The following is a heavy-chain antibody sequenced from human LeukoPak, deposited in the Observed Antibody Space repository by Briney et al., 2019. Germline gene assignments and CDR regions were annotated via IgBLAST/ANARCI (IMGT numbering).Heavy chain of an antibody. J-gene: IGHJ4*02. Sequence: GGSLRLSCAASGFTFSNYAMHWVRQAPGKGLEWVAVISYDGSNIYYADSVKGRLTISRDNSKNTLYLQMNSLRAEDTAVYYCAKSPTDITMIVVVITPYYFDYWGQGTLVTVSS. V-gene: IGHV3-30-3*01. CDR3: AKSPTDITMIVVVITPYYFDY. D-gene: IGHD3-22*01. CDR2: ISYDGSNI. CDR1: GFTFSNYA.